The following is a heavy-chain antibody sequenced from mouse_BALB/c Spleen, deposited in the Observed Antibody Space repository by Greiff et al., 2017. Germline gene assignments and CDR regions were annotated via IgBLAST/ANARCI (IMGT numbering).Heavy chain of an antibody. J-gene: IGHJ4*01. D-gene: IGHD1-1*01. CDR2: ISYDGSN. V-gene: IGHV3-6*02. CDR3: ARESRLNAMDY. Sequence: EVKLQESGPGLVKPSQSLSLTCSVTGYSITSGYYWNWIRQFPGNKLEWMGYISYDGSNNYNPSLKNRISITRDTSKNQFFLKLNSVTTEDTATYYCARESRLNAMDYWGQGTSVTVSS. CDR1: GYSITSGYY.